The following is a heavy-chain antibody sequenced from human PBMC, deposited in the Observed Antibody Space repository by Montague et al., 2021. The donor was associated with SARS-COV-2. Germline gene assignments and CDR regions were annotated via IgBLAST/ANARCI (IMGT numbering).Heavy chain of an antibody. CDR2: VNHSGKT. D-gene: IGHD3-22*01. Sequence: SETLSLTCAVYGESFSDYYWSWIRQPPGKGLEWIGEVNHSGKTNSNPSLKSRVTISADTSKNQFSLYLGSVTAADTAVYYCARGRQHFNMIVVVTTGGEYYFDYWGQGTLVTVSS. CDR3: ARGRQHFNMIVVVTTGGEYYFDY. J-gene: IGHJ4*02. CDR1: GESFSDYY. V-gene: IGHV4-34*01.